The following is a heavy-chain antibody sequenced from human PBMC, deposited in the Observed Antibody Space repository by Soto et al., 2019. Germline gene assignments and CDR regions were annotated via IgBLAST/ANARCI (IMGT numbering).Heavy chain of an antibody. CDR1: GYTFTSYA. CDR3: ARDLGSYGDYYYYMDV. Sequence: ASVKVSCKASGYTFTSYAMHWARQAPGQRLEWMGWINAGNGNTKYSQKFQGRVTITRDTSASTAYMELSSLRSEDTAVYYCARDLGSYGDYYYYMDVWGKGTTVTVSS. CDR2: INAGNGNT. V-gene: IGHV1-3*01. D-gene: IGHD4-17*01. J-gene: IGHJ6*03.